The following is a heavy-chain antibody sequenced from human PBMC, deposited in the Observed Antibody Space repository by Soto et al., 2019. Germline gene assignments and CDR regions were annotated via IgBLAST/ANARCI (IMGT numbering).Heavy chain of an antibody. D-gene: IGHD2-21*02. CDR3: ARRRGGDARFYYYYYMDV. Sequence: PSETLSLTCTVSGGSISSYYWSWIRQPPGKGLEWIGYIYYSGSTNYNPSLKSRVTISVDTSKNQFSLKLSSVTAADTAVYYCARRRGGDARFYYYYYMDVWGKGTTVTVSS. V-gene: IGHV4-59*08. CDR2: IYYSGST. CDR1: GGSISSYY. J-gene: IGHJ6*03.